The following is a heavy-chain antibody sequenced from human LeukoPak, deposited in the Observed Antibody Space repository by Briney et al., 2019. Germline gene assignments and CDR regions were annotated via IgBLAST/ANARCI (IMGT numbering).Heavy chain of an antibody. Sequence: GASVKVSCKASGYTFTSYYMHWVRQAPGQGLEWMGIINPSGGSTSYAQKFQGRVTMTRDTSTSTVYMELSSLRSEDTAVYYCASEEHCSSTSCSPGGYYYYYMDVWGKGTTVTVSS. CDR3: ASEEHCSSTSCSPGGYYYYYMDV. V-gene: IGHV1-46*01. CDR1: GYTFTSYY. CDR2: INPSGGST. D-gene: IGHD2-2*01. J-gene: IGHJ6*03.